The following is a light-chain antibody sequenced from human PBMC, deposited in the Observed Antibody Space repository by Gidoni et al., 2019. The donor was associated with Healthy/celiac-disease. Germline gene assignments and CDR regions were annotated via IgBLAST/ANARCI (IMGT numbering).Light chain of an antibody. CDR3: QQYNSYSWT. CDR1: QSISSW. Sequence: DIQMNQSPSTLSASVGERVTITCRASQSISSWLAWYQQKPGKAPKLLIYDPSSLESGVPSRFSGSGSGTEFTLTISSLQPDDFATYYCQQYNSYSWTFGQXTKVEIK. CDR2: DPS. J-gene: IGKJ1*01. V-gene: IGKV1-5*01.